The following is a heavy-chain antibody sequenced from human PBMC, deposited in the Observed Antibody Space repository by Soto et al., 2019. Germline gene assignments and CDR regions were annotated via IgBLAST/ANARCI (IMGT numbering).Heavy chain of an antibody. CDR1: GFTFSSYG. CDR3: AKDSGPSYRGQYNI. J-gene: IGHJ3*02. CDR2: ISYDGSNK. D-gene: IGHD5-18*01. Sequence: PGGSLRLPCAASGFTFSSYGMHRVRQAPGKGLEWVAVISYDGSNKYYADSVKGRFTISRDNSKNTLYLQMNSLRAEDTAVYYCAKDSGPSYRGQYNIWGQGTMVTVSS. V-gene: IGHV3-30*18.